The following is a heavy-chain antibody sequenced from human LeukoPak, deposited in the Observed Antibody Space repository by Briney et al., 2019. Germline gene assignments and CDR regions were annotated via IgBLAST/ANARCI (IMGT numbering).Heavy chain of an antibody. J-gene: IGHJ6*03. D-gene: IGHD3-16*01. CDR3: ARDGRGRLYYYMDV. CDR1: GYTFTGYA. CDR2: INPNSGGT. V-gene: IGHV1-2*02. Sequence: ASVKVSCKASGYTFTGYAIHWVRQAPGQGLEWMGWINPNSGGTNYAQKFQGRVTMTRDTSISTAYMELSRLRSDDTAVYYCARDGRGRLYYYMDVWGKGTTVTVSS.